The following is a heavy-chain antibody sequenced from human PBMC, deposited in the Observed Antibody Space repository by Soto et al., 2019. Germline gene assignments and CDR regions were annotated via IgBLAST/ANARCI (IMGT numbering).Heavy chain of an antibody. J-gene: IGHJ4*02. CDR1: GFTFSNYW. V-gene: IGHV3-74*01. CDR3: TRDPSYCTNGVCYPDY. Sequence: PGGSLRLSCAASGFTFSNYWMHLVRQAPGEGLVWVSRISNDGSSTRYADSVKGRFTISRDNAKNTLSLQMNRLRAEDTTVYYCTRDPSYCTNGVCYPDYWGQGTLVTVSS. CDR2: ISNDGSST. D-gene: IGHD2-8*01.